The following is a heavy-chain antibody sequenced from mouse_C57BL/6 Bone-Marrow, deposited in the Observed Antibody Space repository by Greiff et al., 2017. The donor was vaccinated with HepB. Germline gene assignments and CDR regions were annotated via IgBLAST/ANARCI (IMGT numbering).Heavy chain of an antibody. D-gene: IGHD2-4*01. CDR3: TIYDYDKRGFDY. Sequence: QVHVKQSGAELVRPGASVKLSCKASGYTFTDYEMHCVKQTPVHGLEWIGAIDPETCGTAYNQKFKGKATLTADKSSSTAYMELRSLTSEDSAVYYGTIYDYDKRGFDYWGQGTTLTVSS. J-gene: IGHJ2*01. V-gene: IGHV1-23*01. CDR2: IDPETCGT. CDR1: GYTFTDYE.